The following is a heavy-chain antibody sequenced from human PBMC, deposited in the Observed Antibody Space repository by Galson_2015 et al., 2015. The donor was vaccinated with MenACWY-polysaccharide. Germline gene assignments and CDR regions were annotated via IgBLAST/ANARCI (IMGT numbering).Heavy chain of an antibody. CDR3: ARFPHDVWTGYYPNWYFDL. D-gene: IGHD3/OR15-3a*01. Sequence: SLRLSCAASGFSFSNYWMSWVRQAPGKGLQWVANIKQDGGEKYYVDSVKGRFSISRDNAKNLLYLRMDILRPEDTAVFYCARFPHDVWTGYYPNWYFDLWGRGTLVTVSS. CDR2: IKQDGGEK. V-gene: IGHV3-7*01. CDR1: GFSFSNYW. J-gene: IGHJ2*01.